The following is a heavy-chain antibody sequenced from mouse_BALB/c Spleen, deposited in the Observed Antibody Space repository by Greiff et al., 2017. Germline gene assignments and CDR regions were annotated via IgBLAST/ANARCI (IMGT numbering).Heavy chain of an antibody. J-gene: IGHJ4*01. CDR1: GFNIKDTS. CDR3: ARGGNYPYAMDY. Sequence: EVQLQQSGAELVKPGASVKLSCTASGFNIKDTSMHWVKQRPEQGLEWIGRIDPANGNTKYDPKFQGKATITADTSSNTAYLQLSSLTSEDTAVYYCARGGNYPYAMDYWGQGTSVTVSS. V-gene: IGHV14-3*02. CDR2: IDPANGNT. D-gene: IGHD2-1*01.